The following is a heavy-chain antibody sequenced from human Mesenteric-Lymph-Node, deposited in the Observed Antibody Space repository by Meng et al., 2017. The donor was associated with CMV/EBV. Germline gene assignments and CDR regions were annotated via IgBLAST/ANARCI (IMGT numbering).Heavy chain of an antibody. V-gene: IGHV4-31*03. CDR1: GGSISSGGYY. CDR2: IHYSGSN. Sequence: TVSGGSISSGGYYWSWIRQHPGKGLEWIGYIHYSGSNYYKPSLKSRVTISVDTSKNQFSLNLSSVTGADTAVYYCARDSSGYCWFDPWGQGTLVTVSS. J-gene: IGHJ5*02. D-gene: IGHD3-22*01. CDR3: ARDSSGYCWFDP.